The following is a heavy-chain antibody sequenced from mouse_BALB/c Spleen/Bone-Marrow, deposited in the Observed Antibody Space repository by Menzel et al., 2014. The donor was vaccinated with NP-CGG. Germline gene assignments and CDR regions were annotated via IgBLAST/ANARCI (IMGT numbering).Heavy chain of an antibody. Sequence: EVQGVESGGGLVQPEGSRKLSCAASGFTFSSFGMHWVRQAPEKGLEWVAYISSGSSTIYYADTVKGRFTISRDNPKNALFLQMTSLRSEDTAMYYCATGTGAMDYWGQESSVTVSS. V-gene: IGHV5-17*02. D-gene: IGHD4-1*01. J-gene: IGHJ4*01. CDR1: GFTFSSFG. CDR2: ISSGSSTI. CDR3: ATGTGAMDY.